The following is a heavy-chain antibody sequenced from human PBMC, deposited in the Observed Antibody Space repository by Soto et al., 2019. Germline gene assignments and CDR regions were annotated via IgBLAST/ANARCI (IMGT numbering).Heavy chain of an antibody. V-gene: IGHV1-18*01. CDR3: ARGVGSGSYYNQYSWFDP. J-gene: IGHJ5*02. D-gene: IGHD3-10*01. CDR1: GYTFTNYG. CDR2: ISAYNGNT. Sequence: ASVKVSCKASGYTFTNYGISWVRQASGQGLEWMGWISAYNGNTKYAQKFQGRVTMTADTSTSTAYMELRSLRSDDTAVYYCARGVGSGSYYNQYSWFDPWGQGTLVTVSS.